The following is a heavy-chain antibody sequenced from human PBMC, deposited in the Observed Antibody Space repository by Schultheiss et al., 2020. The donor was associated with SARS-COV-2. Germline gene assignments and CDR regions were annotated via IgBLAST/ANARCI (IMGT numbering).Heavy chain of an antibody. V-gene: IGHV3-23*01. CDR2: ISGSGGST. J-gene: IGHJ5*02. Sequence: GGSLRLSCAASGFTFSDYYMSWIRQAPGKGLEWVSAISGSGGSTYYAYSVKGRFTISRDNSKNTLYLQMNSLRAEDTAVYYCAREGGSSCYSGWFDPWGQGTTVTVSS. D-gene: IGHD6-13*01. CDR1: GFTFSDYY. CDR3: AREGGSSCYSGWFDP.